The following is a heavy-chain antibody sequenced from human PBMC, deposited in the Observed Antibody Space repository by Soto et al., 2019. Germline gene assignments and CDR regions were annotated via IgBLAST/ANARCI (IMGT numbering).Heavy chain of an antibody. D-gene: IGHD1-1*01. Sequence: ETLSLTCAVYGGSFSDSYWTWIRQSPGKGLEWLGEITHGGGTKYNPSLNSRVVISVDTSKNQFSLKLNSVTVADTAVYYCATVGLQDSYHNHLEVWGQGTPVTVSS. V-gene: IGHV4-34*01. J-gene: IGHJ6*02. CDR2: ITHGGGT. CDR1: GGSFSDSY. CDR3: ATVGLQDSYHNHLEV.